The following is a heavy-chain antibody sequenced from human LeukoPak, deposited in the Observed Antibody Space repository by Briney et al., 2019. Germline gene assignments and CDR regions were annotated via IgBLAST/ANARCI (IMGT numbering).Heavy chain of an antibody. CDR3: ARNSGSYDVDY. Sequence: PSETLSLTCTVSGGSISSGDYYWSWIRQPPGKGLEWIGYIYYSGSTYYNPSLKSRVTISVDTSKNQFSLKLSSVTAADTAVYYCARNSGSYDVDYWGQGTLVTVSS. CDR2: IYYSGST. D-gene: IGHD1-26*01. J-gene: IGHJ4*02. V-gene: IGHV4-30-4*08. CDR1: GGSISSGDYY.